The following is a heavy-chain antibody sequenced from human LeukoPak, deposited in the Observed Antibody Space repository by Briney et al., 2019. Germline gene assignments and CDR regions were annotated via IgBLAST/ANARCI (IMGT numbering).Heavy chain of an antibody. Sequence: SETLSLTCTVSGGSISSYYWSWIRQPPGKGLEWIGYIYYSGSTNYNPSLKSRVTISVDTSKNQFSLKLSSVTAADTAVYYCARVVPVAIGNRFDPWGQGTLVTVSS. CDR1: GGSISSYY. D-gene: IGHD2-2*01. CDR2: IYYSGST. CDR3: ARVVPVAIGNRFDP. V-gene: IGHV4-59*01. J-gene: IGHJ5*02.